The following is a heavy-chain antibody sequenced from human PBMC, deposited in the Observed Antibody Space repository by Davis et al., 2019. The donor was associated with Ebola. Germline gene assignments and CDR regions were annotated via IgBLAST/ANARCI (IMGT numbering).Heavy chain of an antibody. CDR3: ARGLYPWELDY. J-gene: IGHJ4*02. D-gene: IGHD1-1*01. CDR2: IYTTGST. CDR1: GVSISSGSYY. Sequence: SETLSLTCSVSGVSISSGSYYWSWIRQPAGKGLEWIGHIYTTGSTTYNPSLKSRVTISEDTSKNQFSLKLSSVTAADTAVYYCARGLYPWELDYWGQGTLVTVSS. V-gene: IGHV4-61*09.